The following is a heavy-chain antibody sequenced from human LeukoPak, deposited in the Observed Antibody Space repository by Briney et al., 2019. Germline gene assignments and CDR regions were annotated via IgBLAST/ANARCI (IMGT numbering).Heavy chain of an antibody. CDR3: ARPPLTARRATSGWYNWFDP. Sequence: ASVTVSCKASGYTFTSYGISWVRQAPGQGLEWMGWINPNSGGTNYAQKFQGRVTMTRDTSISTAYMELSRLRSDDTAVYYCARPPLTARRATSGWYNWFDPWGQGTLVTVSS. CDR2: INPNSGGT. V-gene: IGHV1-2*02. D-gene: IGHD6-19*01. CDR1: GYTFTSYG. J-gene: IGHJ5*02.